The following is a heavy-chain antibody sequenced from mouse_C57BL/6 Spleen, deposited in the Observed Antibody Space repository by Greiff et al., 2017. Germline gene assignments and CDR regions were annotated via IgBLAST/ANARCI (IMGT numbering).Heavy chain of an antibody. CDR2: LYPSDSET. CDR1: GYTFTSYW. CDR3: ATGGYGNYVGYFDY. V-gene: IGHV1-61*01. Sequence: QVQLQQPGAELVRPGSSVKLSCKASGYTFTSYWMDWVKQRPGQGLEWIGNLYPSDSETHYNQKFKDKATLTVDKSSSTAYMQLSSLTSEDSAVYYCATGGYGNYVGYFDYWGQGTTLTVSS. D-gene: IGHD2-10*02. J-gene: IGHJ2*01.